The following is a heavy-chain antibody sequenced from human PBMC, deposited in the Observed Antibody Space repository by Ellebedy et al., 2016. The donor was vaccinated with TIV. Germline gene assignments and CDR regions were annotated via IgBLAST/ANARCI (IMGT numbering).Heavy chain of an antibody. J-gene: IGHJ4*02. V-gene: IGHV3-23*01. CDR3: AKADSGSYLDYFDY. Sequence: PGGSLRLSCAASGVTFSSYGMSWVRQAPGKGLEWVSGISGSGGSTYYADSVKGRFTISRDNSKNTLYLQMNSLRAADTAVYYCAKADSGSYLDYFDYWGQGTLVTVSS. D-gene: IGHD1-26*01. CDR2: ISGSGGST. CDR1: GVTFSSYG.